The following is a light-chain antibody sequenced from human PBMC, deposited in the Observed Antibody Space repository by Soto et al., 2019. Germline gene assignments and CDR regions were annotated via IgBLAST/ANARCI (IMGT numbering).Light chain of an antibody. Sequence: QSVLTQPPSVSGAPGQGVTISCTGSTSNIGAGFDVHWYQQFPGTAPKLLIYDNNNRPSGVTARFSGSKSGTSASLAITGPLAQDQADYYCQSYDNSLTGAYVFGTGTKLTVL. CDR3: QSYDNSLTGAYV. CDR2: DNN. J-gene: IGLJ1*01. V-gene: IGLV1-40*01. CDR1: TSNIGAGFD.